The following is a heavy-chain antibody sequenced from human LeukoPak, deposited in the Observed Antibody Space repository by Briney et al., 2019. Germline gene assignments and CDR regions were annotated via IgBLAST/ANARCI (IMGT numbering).Heavy chain of an antibody. CDR3: ARGAGVLLWFGESHDFDY. CDR2: INSDGSST. Sequence: GGSLRLSCAASGFTFSSYWMHWVRQAPGKGLVWVSRINSDGSSTSYADSVKGRFTISRDNAKNTLYLQMNSLRAVDTAVYYRARGAGVLLWFGESHDFDYWGQGTLVTVSS. CDR1: GFTFSSYW. V-gene: IGHV3-74*01. D-gene: IGHD3-10*01. J-gene: IGHJ4*02.